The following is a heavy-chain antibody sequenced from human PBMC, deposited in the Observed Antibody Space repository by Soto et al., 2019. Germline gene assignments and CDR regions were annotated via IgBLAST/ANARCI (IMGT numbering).Heavy chain of an antibody. CDR3: ARDNDYGGKVFDY. V-gene: IGHV3-53*01. Sequence: GGSLRLSCAASGFTVSSNYMSWVRQAPGKGLEWVSVIYSGGSTYYADSVKGRFTISRDNSKNTLYLQMNSLRAEDTAVYYCARDNDYGGKVFDYWGQGTLVTVSS. CDR1: GFTVSSNY. D-gene: IGHD4-17*01. CDR2: IYSGGST. J-gene: IGHJ4*02.